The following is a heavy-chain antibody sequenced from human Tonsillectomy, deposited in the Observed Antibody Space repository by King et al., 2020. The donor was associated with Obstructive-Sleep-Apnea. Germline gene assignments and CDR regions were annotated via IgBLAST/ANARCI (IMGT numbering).Heavy chain of an antibody. CDR3: ARVGVDYDLLAGHNRHRDWFDF. D-gene: IGHD3-9*01. V-gene: IGHV4-59*01. J-gene: IGHJ5*01. CDR2: IYYSGST. Sequence: VQLQESGPGLVKPSETLSLSCTVSGGSISSYYWSWIRQPPGKGLEWIGFIYYSGSTNYNPSLKSRVAISVDTSKNQFSLKLSSVTAADTAVYYCARVGVDYDLLAGHNRHRDWFDFWGQGTLVTVSS. CDR1: GGSISSYY.